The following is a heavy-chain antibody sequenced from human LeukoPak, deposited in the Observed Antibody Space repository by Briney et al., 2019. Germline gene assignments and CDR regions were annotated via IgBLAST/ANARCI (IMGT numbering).Heavy chain of an antibody. CDR2: IKQDGSEK. V-gene: IGHV3-7*01. Sequence: PGGSLRLSCAASGFTFSSYWMSWVRQAPGKGLEWVANIKQDGSEKYYVDSVKGRFTISRDNAKNSLYLQMNSLRAEDTAVYYCARFRYYYDSSGYHGGDFDYWGQGTPVTVSS. CDR3: ARFRYYYDSSGYHGGDFDY. CDR1: GFTFSSYW. D-gene: IGHD3-22*01. J-gene: IGHJ4*02.